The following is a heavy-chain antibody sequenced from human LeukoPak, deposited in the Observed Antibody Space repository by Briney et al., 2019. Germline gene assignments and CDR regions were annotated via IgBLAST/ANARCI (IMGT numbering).Heavy chain of an antibody. V-gene: IGHV3-74*01. D-gene: IGHD2-2*01. J-gene: IGHJ4*02. CDR1: GFNFSSYR. CDR3: ARAYCSSTSCHRGYYFDY. CDR2: INNDGSTT. Sequence: GGSLRLSCAASGFNFSSYRMSWVRQAPGKGLVWVSHINNDGSTTDYADSVKGRFTISRDNAKNTLYLQMNSLRAEDTAVYYCARAYCSSTSCHRGYYFDYWGQGTLVTVSS.